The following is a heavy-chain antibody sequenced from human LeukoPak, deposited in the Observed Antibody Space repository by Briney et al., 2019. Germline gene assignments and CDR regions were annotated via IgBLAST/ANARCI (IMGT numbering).Heavy chain of an antibody. CDR2: IHYSGST. D-gene: IGHD2-2*01. V-gene: IGHV4-61*01. CDR1: GGSVSSGSYY. Sequence: SETLSLTCTVSGGSVSSGSYYWSWIRQPPGKGLEWIGYIHYSGSTNYNPSLKSRVTISVDTSKNQFSLKLSSVTAADTAVYYCARGVLWRAFDIWGQGTMVTVSS. J-gene: IGHJ3*02. CDR3: ARGVLWRAFDI.